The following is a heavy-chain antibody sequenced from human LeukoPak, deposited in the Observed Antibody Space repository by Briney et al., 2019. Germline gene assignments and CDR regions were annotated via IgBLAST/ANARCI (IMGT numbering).Heavy chain of an antibody. V-gene: IGHV3-48*03. CDR1: GFTFSSYA. CDR2: ISSSGSTI. Sequence: GGSLGLSCAASGFTFSSYAMSWVRQAPGKGLEWVSYISSSGSTIYYADSVKGRFTISRDNAKNSLYLQMNSLRAEDTAVYYCASASGFSYYYYYGMDVWGQGTTVTVSS. J-gene: IGHJ6*02. D-gene: IGHD6-6*01. CDR3: ASASGFSYYYYYGMDV.